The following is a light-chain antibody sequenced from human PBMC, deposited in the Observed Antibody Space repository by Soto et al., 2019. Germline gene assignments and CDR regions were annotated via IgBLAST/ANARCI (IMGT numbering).Light chain of an antibody. V-gene: IGKV3-20*01. CDR1: QSVYANY. CDR2: SGS. CDR3: QQYGRSST. J-gene: IGKJ2*01. Sequence: EIVLTQSPGTLSLSPGERATLSCRASQSVYANYLAWYQQKPGQAPRLLIYSGSDRAIGIPDRFSGTGSGTDFILTISRLEPEDCAVYYCQQYGRSSTFGQGTKLEIK.